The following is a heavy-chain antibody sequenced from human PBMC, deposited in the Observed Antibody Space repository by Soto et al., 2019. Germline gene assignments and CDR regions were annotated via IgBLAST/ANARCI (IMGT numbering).Heavy chain of an antibody. CDR1: GFTFSSYS. Sequence: EVQLVESGGGLVKPGGSLRLSCAASGFTFSSYSMNWVRQAPGKGLEWVSSISSSSSYIYYADSVKGRFTISRDNAKNSLYLQMNSLRAEDTAVYYCARESGSDLLGLDYWGQGTLVTVSS. V-gene: IGHV3-21*01. J-gene: IGHJ4*02. CDR3: ARESGSDLLGLDY. D-gene: IGHD1-26*01. CDR2: ISSSSSYI.